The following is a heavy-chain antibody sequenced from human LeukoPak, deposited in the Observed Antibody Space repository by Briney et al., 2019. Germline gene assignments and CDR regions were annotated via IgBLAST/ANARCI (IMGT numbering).Heavy chain of an antibody. V-gene: IGHV1-2*02. Sequence: GASVKVSCKASGYTFTGYYMHWVRQAPGHGLEWMGWINPNSGNTNYAQRFQGRVTMTRDTSITTAYMELSRLRSDDTAVYYCARERGYCSSYSCYTSDAFDIWGQGTMVTVSS. J-gene: IGHJ3*02. CDR2: INPNSGNT. D-gene: IGHD2-2*01. CDR3: ARERGYCSSYSCYTSDAFDI. CDR1: GYTFTGYY.